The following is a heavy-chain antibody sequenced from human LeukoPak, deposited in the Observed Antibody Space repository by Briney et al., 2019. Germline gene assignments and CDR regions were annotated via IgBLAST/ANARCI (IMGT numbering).Heavy chain of an antibody. J-gene: IGHJ4*02. V-gene: IGHV3-74*01. CDR3: GVLTLNPG. Sequence: GGSLTLTCAAYGWNLVTYWMHWVRQPPGKGLEWVSRISYDVSNANDADFVKGRFTISRDNAKNTLYLQMDSLRAEDTAVYYCGVLTLNPGWGQGTLVSVSS. CDR2: ISYDVSNA. D-gene: IGHD2-8*01. CDR1: GWNLVTYW.